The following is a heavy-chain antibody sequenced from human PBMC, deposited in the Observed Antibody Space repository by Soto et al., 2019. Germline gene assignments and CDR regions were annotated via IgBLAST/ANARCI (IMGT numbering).Heavy chain of an antibody. D-gene: IGHD4-17*01. Sequence: QVQVMQSGAEVKKPGDSVKVSCKTSGYIFSDYGINWVRQAPGQGLEWMGWISGYSGNANLAQKFQGRVTMTTDKSTRTAYIELRRLRSDDTAVYYCAKRTSVTTWGESDYWGQGTLVTVSS. CDR3: AKRTSVTTWGESDY. CDR2: ISGYSGNA. J-gene: IGHJ4*02. V-gene: IGHV1-18*04. CDR1: GYIFSDYG.